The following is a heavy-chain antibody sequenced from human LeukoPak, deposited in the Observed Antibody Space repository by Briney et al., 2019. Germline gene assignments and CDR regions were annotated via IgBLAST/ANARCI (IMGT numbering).Heavy chain of an antibody. J-gene: IGHJ4*02. V-gene: IGHV3-7*01. D-gene: IGHD6-13*01. CDR3: ASGHIAAGYYFDY. CDR2: IKQDGSEK. CDR1: GFTFTTYW. Sequence: GGSLRLSCAASGFTFTTYWMSWVRQLPGKGLEWVANIKQDGSEKYYVDSVKGRFTISRDNAKNSLYLQMNSLRAEDTAVYYSASGHIAAGYYFDYWGQGTLVTVSS.